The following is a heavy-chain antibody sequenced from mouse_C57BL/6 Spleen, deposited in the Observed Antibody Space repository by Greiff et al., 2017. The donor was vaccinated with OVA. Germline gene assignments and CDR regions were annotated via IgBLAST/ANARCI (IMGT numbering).Heavy chain of an antibody. Sequence: EVQLVASWGDLVKPGGSLKLSCAASGFTFSSYGMSWVRQTPDKRLEWVATISSGGSYTYYPDSVKGRFTISRDNAKNTLYLQMSSLKSEDTAMYYCARLGYDRDYYDYWGQGTTLTVSS. J-gene: IGHJ2*01. V-gene: IGHV5-6*01. CDR2: ISSGGSYT. D-gene: IGHD2-2*01. CDR3: ARLGYDRDYYDY. CDR1: GFTFSSYG.